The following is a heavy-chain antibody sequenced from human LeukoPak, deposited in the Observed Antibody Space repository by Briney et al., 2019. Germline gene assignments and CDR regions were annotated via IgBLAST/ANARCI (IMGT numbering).Heavy chain of an antibody. V-gene: IGHV3-23*01. Sequence: GGSLRLSRAASGFIFSNYGLIWVRQAPGKGLEWVSAISNDGGGTNYADFVKGRFTISRDNSKNTLFLQMNSLRAEDTALYYCAKGSSGYFVDLWGQGTLVTVSS. CDR1: GFIFSNYG. D-gene: IGHD3-22*01. J-gene: IGHJ5*02. CDR2: ISNDGGGT. CDR3: AKGSSGYFVDL.